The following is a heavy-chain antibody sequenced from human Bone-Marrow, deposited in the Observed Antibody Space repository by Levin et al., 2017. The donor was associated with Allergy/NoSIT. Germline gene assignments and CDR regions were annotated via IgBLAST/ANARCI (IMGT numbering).Heavy chain of an antibody. V-gene: IGHV3-23*01. CDR3: AKDHGGYYYGGAFHV. CDR2: LSGSGGAT. D-gene: IGHD3-22*01. Sequence: RGESLKISCVGSGFIFSDFVMGWVRQAPGKGLEWISGLSGSGGATYYEDSVNGRFTVSRDNSKNTLFLQMNSLRVEDTAMYFCAKDHGGYYYGGAFHVWGQGTAVTVSS. J-gene: IGHJ6*02. CDR1: GFIFSDFV.